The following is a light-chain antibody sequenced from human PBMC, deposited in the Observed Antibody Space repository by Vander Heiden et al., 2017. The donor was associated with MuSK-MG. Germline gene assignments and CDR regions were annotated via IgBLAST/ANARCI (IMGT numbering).Light chain of an antibody. CDR1: SSNIGVNY. V-gene: IGLV1-47*02. CDR2: SNN. CDR3: EEWDDRHGA. Sequence: QSVLTQPPSASGTPGQRVTISCSGSSSNIGVNYVYWYQQLPGTAPKLLSYSNNRRPSGVPDRFSGSKSGTSDSLDISGLRSEDESSYYSEEWDDRHGAFGGGTKLTVL. J-gene: IGLJ2*01.